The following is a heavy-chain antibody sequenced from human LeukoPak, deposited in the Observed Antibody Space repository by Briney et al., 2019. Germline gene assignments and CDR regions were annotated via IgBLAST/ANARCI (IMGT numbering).Heavy chain of an antibody. Sequence: GGSLRLSCAASGFTFSNYAMHWVRQSPGKGLEYVSSISSNGGNTYYVNSVKGRFTISRDNSKNTLHLQMGSLRVEDMAVYYCVRGGKYSCSPVDYWGQGTLVTVSS. D-gene: IGHD1-26*01. J-gene: IGHJ4*02. V-gene: IGHV3-64*01. CDR3: VRGGKYSCSPVDY. CDR1: GFTFSNYA. CDR2: ISSNGGNT.